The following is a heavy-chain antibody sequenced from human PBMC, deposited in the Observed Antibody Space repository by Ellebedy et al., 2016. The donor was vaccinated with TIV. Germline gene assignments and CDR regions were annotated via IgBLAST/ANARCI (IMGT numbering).Heavy chain of an antibody. CDR1: GFIFSDHY. D-gene: IGHD3-10*01. CDR3: ARSGSYSAFHY. J-gene: IGHJ4*02. CDR2: IRKKVNSYST. Sequence: GGSLRLSXAASGFIFSDHYMDWVRQAPGKGLQWVGRIRKKVNSYSTEYAASVKGRFTISRDDSRSSLYLQMNSLNTEDTAVYYCARSGSYSAFHYWGQGTLVTVSS. V-gene: IGHV3-72*01.